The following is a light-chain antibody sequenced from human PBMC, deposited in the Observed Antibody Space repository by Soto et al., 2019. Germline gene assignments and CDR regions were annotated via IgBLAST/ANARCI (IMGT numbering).Light chain of an antibody. CDR2: DVS. J-gene: IGLJ1*01. CDR3: SSYTSSSTL. CDR1: SGDVGGYNY. V-gene: IGLV2-14*01. Sequence: SALTQPASVSGSPGQSITISCTGTSGDVGGYNYVSWYQQHPGKAPKLMIYDVSNRPSGVSNRFSGSKSGNTASLTISGLQAEDEADYYCSSYTSSSTLFGTGTRSPS.